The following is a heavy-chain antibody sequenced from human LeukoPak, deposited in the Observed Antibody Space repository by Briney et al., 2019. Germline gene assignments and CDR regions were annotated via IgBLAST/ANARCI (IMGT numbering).Heavy chain of an antibody. J-gene: IGHJ4*02. CDR2: INPNSGGT. Sequence: ASVKVSCKASGYTFTGYYMHWVRQAPGQGLEWMGWINPNSGGTNYAQKFQGRVTMTRDTSISTAYMELSRLRSDDTAVYYCARGAVLRIVGATTRLFDYWGQGTLVTVSS. CDR1: GYTFTGYY. D-gene: IGHD1-26*01. V-gene: IGHV1-2*02. CDR3: ARGAVLRIVGATTRLFDY.